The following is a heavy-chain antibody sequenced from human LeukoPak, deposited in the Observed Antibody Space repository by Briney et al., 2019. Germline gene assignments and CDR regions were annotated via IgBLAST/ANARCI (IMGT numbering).Heavy chain of an antibody. Sequence: SETLSLTCAVYGGSFSSYYWSWIRQSPGRGLEWIGEINHTGSAYYNPSLKSRVSISEDTSKNQFSLKLSSVTAADTAVYYCAKNRGYFDWSYYYYYMDVWGKGTTVTVSS. V-gene: IGHV4-34*01. CDR2: INHTGSA. J-gene: IGHJ6*03. CDR3: AKNRGYFDWSYYYYYMDV. CDR1: GGSFSSYY. D-gene: IGHD3-9*01.